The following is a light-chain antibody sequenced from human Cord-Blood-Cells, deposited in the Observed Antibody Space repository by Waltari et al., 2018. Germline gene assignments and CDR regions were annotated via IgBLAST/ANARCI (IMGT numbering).Light chain of an antibody. V-gene: IGKV4-1*01. Sequence: DIVMTQSPDSLAVSLGERATINCKSSQSVLYSSNNKNYLAWYQQKPGQPPKLLIYWASTRESGVPDRFSGNGSGTDFTRTISSLQAEDVAVYYCQQYYSTPHPFGRGTKLEIK. CDR3: QQYYSTPHP. J-gene: IGKJ2*01. CDR2: WAS. CDR1: QSVLYSSNNKNY.